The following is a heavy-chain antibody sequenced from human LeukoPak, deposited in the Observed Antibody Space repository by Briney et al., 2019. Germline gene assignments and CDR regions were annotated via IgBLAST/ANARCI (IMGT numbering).Heavy chain of an antibody. D-gene: IGHD3-10*01. CDR2: INWNGGST. CDR1: GFTFSSYA. CDR3: AREYYYGSGSWWGYYYYMDV. V-gene: IGHV3-20*01. Sequence: GGSLRLSCAASGFTFSSYAMSWVRQAPGKGLEWVSGINWNGGSTGYADSVKGRFTISRDNAKNSLYLQMNSLRAEDTALYHCAREYYYGSGSWWGYYYYMDVWGKGTTVTISS. J-gene: IGHJ6*03.